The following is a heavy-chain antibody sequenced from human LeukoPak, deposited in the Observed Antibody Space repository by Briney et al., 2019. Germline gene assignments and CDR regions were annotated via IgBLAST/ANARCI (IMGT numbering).Heavy chain of an antibody. CDR2: IIPILGIA. Sequence: ASVKVSCKASGGTFSSYAISWVRQAPGQGLEWMGRIIPILGIANYAQKFQGRVTITADKSTGTAYMELSSLRSEDTAVYYCARAYDYGDKTDCWGQGTLVTVSS. D-gene: IGHD4-17*01. V-gene: IGHV1-69*04. J-gene: IGHJ4*02. CDR1: GGTFSSYA. CDR3: ARAYDYGDKTDC.